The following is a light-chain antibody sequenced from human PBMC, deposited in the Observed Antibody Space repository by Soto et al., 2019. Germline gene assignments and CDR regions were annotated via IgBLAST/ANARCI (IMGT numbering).Light chain of an antibody. CDR1: QSVSSRY. CDR2: GAS. J-gene: IGKJ2*01. CDR3: QQYNNAPAYT. Sequence: EIVLTQSPGTLSLSPGERATLSCRASQSVSSRYLAWYQQKPGQAPRLLIYGASNRATGIPDRFSGSGSGADFSLTISRLEPDDFAVYFCQQYNNAPAYTFGQGTKLEIK. V-gene: IGKV3-20*01.